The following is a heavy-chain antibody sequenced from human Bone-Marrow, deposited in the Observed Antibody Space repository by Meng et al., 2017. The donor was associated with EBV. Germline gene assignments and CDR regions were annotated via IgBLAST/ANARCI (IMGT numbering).Heavy chain of an antibody. CDR1: GGSLSGFS. J-gene: IGHJ4*02. Sequence: QVQLGQGGAGPLKPWAPLSPAWGGYGGSLSGFSWRRFRAAPGKGLEWIGEIKHSGSTNYNPSLKNRVTISVDPSKNQFPMRLSAVTAADTAVYYCARATGGSTGYFRWGQGTLVTVSS. D-gene: IGHD3-9*01. CDR3: ARATGGSTGYFR. V-gene: IGHV4-34*01. CDR2: IKHSGST.